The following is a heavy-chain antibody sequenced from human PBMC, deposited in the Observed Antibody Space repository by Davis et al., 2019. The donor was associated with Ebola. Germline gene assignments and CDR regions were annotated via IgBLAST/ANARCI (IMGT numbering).Heavy chain of an antibody. Sequence: PGGSLRLSCVASGFTFSNHAMHWVRQAPGKGLEWVAVTSHNERERFYGESVQGRFTISRDNSENVLYLQMDSLRPDDTARYFCARALHDEVLDYWGQGTPVTGSS. CDR1: GFTFSNHA. CDR3: ARALHDEVLDY. V-gene: IGHV3-30*04. J-gene: IGHJ4*02. D-gene: IGHD1-1*01. CDR2: TSHNERER.